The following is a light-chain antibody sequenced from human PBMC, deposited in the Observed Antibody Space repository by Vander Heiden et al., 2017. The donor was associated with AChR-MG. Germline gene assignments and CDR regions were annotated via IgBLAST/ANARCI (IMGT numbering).Light chain of an antibody. V-gene: IGKV3-15*01. CDR2: SAS. J-gene: IGKJ4*01. CDR3: QQDEKWPLLT. Sequence: EIVITQSPPVLSVSPGERATLSCRASQSVSSDLAWYQQKPGQAPRLLIYSASTRATGVPARFSGSGSGTEFTLTISSLQSEDLAVYFCQQDEKWPLLTFGGGTKVELK. CDR1: QSVSSD.